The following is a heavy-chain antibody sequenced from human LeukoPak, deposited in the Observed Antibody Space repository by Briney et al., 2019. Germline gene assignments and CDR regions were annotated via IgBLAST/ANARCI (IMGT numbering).Heavy chain of an antibody. CDR1: GFTFSSYA. CDR3: AREVAASSWSY. CDR2: IYYSGST. Sequence: GSLRLSCAASGFTFSSYAMSWVRQPPGKGLEWVGSIYYSGSTYYNPSLKSRVTISVDTSKKQFSLKLNSVTAADTAVYYCAREVAASSWSYWGQGTLVTVSS. J-gene: IGHJ4*02. V-gene: IGHV4-39*01. D-gene: IGHD6-13*01.